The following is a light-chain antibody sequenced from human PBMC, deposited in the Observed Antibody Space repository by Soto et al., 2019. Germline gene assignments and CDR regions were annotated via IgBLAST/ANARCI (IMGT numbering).Light chain of an antibody. J-gene: IGKJ5*01. CDR2: EVS. CDR3: MQSTQLPPT. V-gene: IGKV2D-29*02. CDR1: HSLLHITGETF. Sequence: DVLMTHTPLSLSVAPGQPASISCKSSHSLLHITGETFLFWYLQKPGQSPQLLIYEVSTRVSGVPDRFSGSGSGTDFTLEISRVETDDVGIYYCMQSTQLPPTFGQGTRLEIK.